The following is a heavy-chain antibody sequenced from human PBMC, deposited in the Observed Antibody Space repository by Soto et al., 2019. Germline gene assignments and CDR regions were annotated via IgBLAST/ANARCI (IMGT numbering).Heavy chain of an antibody. D-gene: IGHD2-8*02. Sequence: RLSCEASGFPFNKYEMMWVPQAPGMGLEWVSYISSGGVTIYYADSVKGRFTISRDNAKNSLYLQMNSLTDEDTAFYYCASAGGYRTGDGFFREDYWGLGTLVT. CDR2: ISSGGVTI. CDR3: ASAGGYRTGDGFFREDY. V-gene: IGHV3-48*03. J-gene: IGHJ4*01. CDR1: GFPFNKYE.